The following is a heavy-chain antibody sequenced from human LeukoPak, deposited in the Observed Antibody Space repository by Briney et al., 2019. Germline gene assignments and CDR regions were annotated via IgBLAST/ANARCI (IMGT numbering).Heavy chain of an antibody. CDR2: IIPIFGTA. Sequence: ASVKVSCKASGYTFTSYGISWVRQAPGQGLEWMGGIIPIFGTANYAQKFQGRVTITADESTSTAYMELSSLRSEDTAVYYCASGYGSGSPQYYFDYWGQGTLVTVSS. J-gene: IGHJ4*02. CDR1: GYTFTSYG. D-gene: IGHD3-10*01. V-gene: IGHV1-69*13. CDR3: ASGYGSGSPQYYFDY.